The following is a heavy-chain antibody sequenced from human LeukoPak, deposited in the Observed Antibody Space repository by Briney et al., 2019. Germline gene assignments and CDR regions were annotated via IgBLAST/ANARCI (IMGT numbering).Heavy chain of an antibody. D-gene: IGHD2-15*01. Sequence: SETLSLTCAVYGGSFSGYYWSWIRQPPGKGLEWIAYISHSGGTYYNPSLKSRATISLDTSRNQFSLKLSSVTAADTAVYYCARDFQGGPNDPWGQETLVTVSP. J-gene: IGHJ5*02. CDR2: ISHSGGT. CDR3: ARDFQGGPNDP. CDR1: GGSFSGYY. V-gene: IGHV4-34*01.